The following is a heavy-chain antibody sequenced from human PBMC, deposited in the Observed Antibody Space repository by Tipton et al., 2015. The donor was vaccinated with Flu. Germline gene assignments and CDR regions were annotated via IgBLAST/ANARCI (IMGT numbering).Heavy chain of an antibody. J-gene: IGHJ5*02. V-gene: IGHV4-34*12. CDR3: ARSLLGGLDWFDP. D-gene: IGHD6-25*01. CDR2: IIYSGST. Sequence: LRLSCAASGFSFSRYWMSWVRQAPGKGLEWIGGIIYSGSTYYNPSLKSRVTIALDTSKNQLSLKLSSVTAADTAVYYCARSLLGGLDWFDPWGQGTLVTVSS. CDR1: GFSFSRYW.